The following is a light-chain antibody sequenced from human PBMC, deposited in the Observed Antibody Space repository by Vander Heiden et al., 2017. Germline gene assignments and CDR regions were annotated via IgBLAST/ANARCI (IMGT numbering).Light chain of an antibody. CDR3: MQALQTPKT. Sequence: DIVMTQSPLSLPVTPGEPASISCRSSQSLLHSNGYNSLDWYLQKPGQSPQLLIYLGSNRASGVPDRFSGSGSGTEFTLKISRVEAEDVGVYYCMQALQTPKTFGQGTKVEIK. CDR1: QSLLHSNGYNS. V-gene: IGKV2-28*01. CDR2: LGS. J-gene: IGKJ1*01.